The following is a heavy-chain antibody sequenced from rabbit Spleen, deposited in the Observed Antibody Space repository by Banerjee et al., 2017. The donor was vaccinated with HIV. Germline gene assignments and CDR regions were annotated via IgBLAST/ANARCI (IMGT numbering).Heavy chain of an antibody. CDR3: VRDLNVGSDSRSADCLDL. J-gene: IGHJ5*01. CDR2: IDSGSSGDT. V-gene: IGHV1S40*01. D-gene: IGHD2-1*01. CDR1: GFSFSSRFY. Sequence: QSLEESGGDLVKPGASLTLTCTASGFSFSSRFYMCWVRQAPGKGLEWIACIDSGSSGDTYYASWAKGRFTISKTSSTTVTLQMTSLTVADTATYFCVRDLNVGSDSRSADCLDLWGQGTLVTVS.